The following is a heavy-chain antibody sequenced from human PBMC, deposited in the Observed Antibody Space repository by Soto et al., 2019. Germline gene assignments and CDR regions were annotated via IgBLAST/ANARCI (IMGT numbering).Heavy chain of an antibody. D-gene: IGHD2-8*02. Sequence: SETLSLTCTVSGDSIGTTHSYWAWIRQSPGKGLEWIGNIHYSGSTYYMPSLRSRVTLSVDTSKNQFSLRLTSVTAEDTAVYYCARHEGNGSVWPLDYWGQGILVTVPQ. J-gene: IGHJ4*02. CDR1: GDSIGTTHSY. V-gene: IGHV4-39*01. CDR2: IHYSGST. CDR3: ARHEGNGSVWPLDY.